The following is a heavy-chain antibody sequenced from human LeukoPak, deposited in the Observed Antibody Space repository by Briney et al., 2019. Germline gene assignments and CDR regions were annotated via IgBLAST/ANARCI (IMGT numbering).Heavy chain of an antibody. D-gene: IGHD3-9*01. CDR3: ARDNLAYYDILTGYFPSYYYYMDV. CDR1: VGTFVSYA. Sequence: GASVTVSCKASVGTFVSYAISWVRQAPGQGLEWMGGIIPIFGTANYAQKFQGRVTITTDESTSTAYMELSSLRSEDTAVYYCARDNLAYYDILTGYFPSYYYYMDVWGKGTTVTVSS. CDR2: IIPIFGTA. V-gene: IGHV1-69*05. J-gene: IGHJ6*03.